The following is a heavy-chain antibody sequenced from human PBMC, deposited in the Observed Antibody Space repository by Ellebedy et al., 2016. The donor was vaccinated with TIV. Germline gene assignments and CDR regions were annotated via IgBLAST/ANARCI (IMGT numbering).Heavy chain of an antibody. D-gene: IGHD3-10*01. CDR3: ARDYLGFGELFWFDP. J-gene: IGHJ5*02. CDR1: GYTFTGYY. V-gene: IGHV1-2*04. CDR2: INPNSGGT. Sequence: ASVKVSCXASGYTFTGYYMHWVRQAPGQGLEWMGWINPNSGGTNYAQKFQGWVTMTRDTSISTAYMELSRLRSDDTAVYYCARDYLGFGELFWFDPWGQGTLVTVSS.